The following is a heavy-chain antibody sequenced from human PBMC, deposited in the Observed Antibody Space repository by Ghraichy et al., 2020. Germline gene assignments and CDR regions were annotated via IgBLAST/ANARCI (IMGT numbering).Heavy chain of an antibody. CDR2: INPNSGAT. V-gene: IGHV1-2*02. J-gene: IGHJ6*02. D-gene: IGHD6-13*01. CDR1: GYTFSDYY. Sequence: ASVKVSCKASGYTFSDYYIHWVRQAPGQGLEWMGWINPNSGATNYAQNFQGRVTLTRDTSTSKGYLELSRLTSDYTAVYYCARDRSSSWSGHYYYYGLDVWGQGTTVTVSS. CDR3: ARDRSSSWSGHYYYYGLDV.